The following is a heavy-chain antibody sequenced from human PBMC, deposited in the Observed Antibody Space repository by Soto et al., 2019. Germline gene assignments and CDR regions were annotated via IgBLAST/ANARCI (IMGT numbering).Heavy chain of an antibody. CDR2: IYNNGQT. CDR1: GGSMTRSGYY. J-gene: IGHJ4*02. V-gene: IGHV4-39*07. Sequence: SETLSLTCTVAGGSMTRSGYYWGWIRQPPGNDLQYIGSIYNNGQTYYNPSLTSPVTISIDTSKNQFSLKLSSVTAADTAVYYCARSIDYWGQGTLVTVSS. CDR3: ARSIDY.